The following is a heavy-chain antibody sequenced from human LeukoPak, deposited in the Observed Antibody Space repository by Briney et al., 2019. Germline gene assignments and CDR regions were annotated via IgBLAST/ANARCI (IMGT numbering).Heavy chain of an antibody. V-gene: IGHV3-11*01. CDR3: ASGPGGWQSPFDY. CDR2: ISSSGSTI. D-gene: IGHD6-19*01. J-gene: IGHJ4*02. Sequence: GGSLRLSSAASGFTFSDYYMSWIRQAPGKGLEWVSYISSSGSTIYYADSVKGRFTISRDNAKDSLYLQMNSLRAEDTAVYYCASGPGGWQSPFDYWGQGTLVTVSS. CDR1: GFTFSDYY.